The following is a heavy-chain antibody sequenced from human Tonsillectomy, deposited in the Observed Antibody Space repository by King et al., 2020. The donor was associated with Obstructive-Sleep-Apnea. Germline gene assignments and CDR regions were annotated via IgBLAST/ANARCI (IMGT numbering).Heavy chain of an antibody. D-gene: IGHD6-13*01. Sequence: QLQESGPGLVKPSETLSLTCTVSGGSISSDYWSWIRQPPGKGLEWIGNIYNSGITNYNPPLKSRITISVDTSKNKYSLRLTSVTAADTAVYFCARRRAATGPRGGNYFDSWGQGTPVTVSS. CDR1: GGSISSDY. CDR3: ARRRAATGPRGGNYFDS. J-gene: IGHJ4*02. CDR2: IYNSGIT. V-gene: IGHV4-4*09.